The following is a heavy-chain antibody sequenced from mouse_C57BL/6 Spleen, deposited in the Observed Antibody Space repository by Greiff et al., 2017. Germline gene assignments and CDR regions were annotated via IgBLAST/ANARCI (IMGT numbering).Heavy chain of an antibody. D-gene: IGHD2-3*01. J-gene: IGHJ3*01. CDR1: GFNIKDDY. V-gene: IGHV14-4*01. CDR2: IDPENGDT. Sequence: EVQLQESGAELVRPGASVKLSCTASGFNIKDDYMHWVKQRPEQGLAWIGWIDPENGDTEYASKFQGKATITADTSSNTAYLQLSSLTSEDTAVYYCTTFDGYYGLAYWGQGTLVTVSA. CDR3: TTFDGYYGLAY.